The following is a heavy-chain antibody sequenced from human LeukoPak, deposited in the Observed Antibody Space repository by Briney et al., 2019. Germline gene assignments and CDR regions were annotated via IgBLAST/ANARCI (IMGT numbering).Heavy chain of an antibody. CDR2: IDPNSGGT. Sequence: ASVKVSCKASGYTFTGYYMHLVRQAPGQGLEWMGWIDPNSGGTNYAQKFQGRVTMTRDTSISTAYMELSRLRSDDTAVYYCARAARITIFGVVIITLDYWGQGTLVTVSS. J-gene: IGHJ4*02. D-gene: IGHD3-3*01. CDR1: GYTFTGYY. CDR3: ARAARITIFGVVIITLDY. V-gene: IGHV1-2*02.